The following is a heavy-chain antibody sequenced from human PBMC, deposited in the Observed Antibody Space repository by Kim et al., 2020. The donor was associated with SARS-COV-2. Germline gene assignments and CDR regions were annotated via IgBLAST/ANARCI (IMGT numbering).Heavy chain of an antibody. J-gene: IGHJ6*02. CDR2: ISYDGSNK. CDR1: GFTFSSYG. Sequence: GGSLRLSCAASGFTFSSYGMHWVRQAPGKGLEWVAVISYDGSNKYYADSVKGRFTISRDNSKNTLYLQMNSLRAEDTAVYYCAKDQWQQNYGMDVWGQGTTVTVSS. CDR3: AKDQWQQNYGMDV. D-gene: IGHD6-13*01. V-gene: IGHV3-30*18.